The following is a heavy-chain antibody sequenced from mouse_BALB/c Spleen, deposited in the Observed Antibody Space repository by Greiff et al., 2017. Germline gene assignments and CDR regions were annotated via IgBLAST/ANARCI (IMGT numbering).Heavy chain of an antibody. D-gene: IGHD2-4*01. J-gene: IGHJ3*01. Sequence: VQGVESGPGLVAPSQSLSITCTVSGFSLTSYGVHWVRQPPGKGLEWLGVIWAGGSTNYNSALMSRLSISKDNSKSQVFLKMNSLQTDDTAMYYCGAYYDYAWFAYWGQGTLVTVSA. V-gene: IGHV2-9*02. CDR1: GFSLTSYG. CDR3: GAYYDYAWFAY. CDR2: IWAGGST.